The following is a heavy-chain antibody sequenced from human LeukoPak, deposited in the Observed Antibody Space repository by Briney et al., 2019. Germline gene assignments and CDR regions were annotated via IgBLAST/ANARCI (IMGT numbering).Heavy chain of an antibody. CDR1: GFTFSSFG. CDR2: VWYDGRNR. D-gene: IGHD3-16*01. CDR3: ARLWGGNGYSGGSLNL. Sequence: GGSLRLSCAGSGFTFSSFGLHWVRQAPGKGLEWVAVVWYDGRNRDYADSVKGRFTISKDNSNNMVFLQMDRLRAEDTAVYYCARLWGGNGYSGGSLNLWGQGTLVTVSS. V-gene: IGHV3-33*08. J-gene: IGHJ5*02.